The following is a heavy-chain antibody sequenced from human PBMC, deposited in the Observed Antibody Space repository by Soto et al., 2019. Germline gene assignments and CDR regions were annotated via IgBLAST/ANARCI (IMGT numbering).Heavy chain of an antibody. CDR3: AGDKNVYDFFGADDAFDI. Sequence: EVQLVESGGGLVQPGGSLRLSCAASGFTFRSYWMSWVRQAPGKGLEWVASIKQDGSDKYYVESVKGRFTISRDNAENSVDLLMNPLRAEDTAVYYCAGDKNVYDFFGADDAFDIWGQGTMVTVSS. J-gene: IGHJ3*02. CDR1: GFTFRSYW. CDR2: IKQDGSDK. V-gene: IGHV3-7*05. D-gene: IGHD3-3*01.